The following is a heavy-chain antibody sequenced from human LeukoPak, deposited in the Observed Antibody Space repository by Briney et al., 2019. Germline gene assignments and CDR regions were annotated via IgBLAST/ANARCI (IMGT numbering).Heavy chain of an antibody. CDR1: GGSFSNHY. Sequence: SETLSLTCAVYGGSFSNHYWNWIRQPPGKGLEWIGEIYHTGSTNYNPSLKSRVTISVDTSKNQFSLKLSSVTAADTAVYYCARGISGNWGQGTLVTVSS. V-gene: IGHV4-34*01. CDR2: IYHTGST. CDR3: ARGISGN. J-gene: IGHJ4*02.